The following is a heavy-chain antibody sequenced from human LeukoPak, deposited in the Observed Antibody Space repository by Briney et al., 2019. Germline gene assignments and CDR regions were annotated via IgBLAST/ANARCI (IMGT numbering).Heavy chain of an antibody. Sequence: SETLSLTCTVSGGSISSYYWSWIRQPPGKGLEWIGYIYYSGSTNYNPSLKSRVTISVDTSKDQFSLKLSSVTAADTAVYYCARERGIVGATTADYWGQGPLVTVSS. CDR2: IYYSGST. J-gene: IGHJ4*02. D-gene: IGHD1-26*01. V-gene: IGHV4-59*01. CDR3: ARERGIVGATTADY. CDR1: GGSISSYY.